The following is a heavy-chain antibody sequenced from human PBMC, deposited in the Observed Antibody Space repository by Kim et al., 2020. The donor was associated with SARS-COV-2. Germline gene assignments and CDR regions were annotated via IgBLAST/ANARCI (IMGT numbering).Heavy chain of an antibody. Sequence: VKGRFTISRDNAKNSLYLQMNSLRAADTALYYCAKDISGWYRYYFDYWGQGTLVTVSS. V-gene: IGHV3-9*01. D-gene: IGHD6-19*01. CDR3: AKDISGWYRYYFDY. J-gene: IGHJ4*02.